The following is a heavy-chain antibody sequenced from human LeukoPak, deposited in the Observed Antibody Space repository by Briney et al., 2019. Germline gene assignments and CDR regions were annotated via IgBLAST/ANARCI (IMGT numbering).Heavy chain of an antibody. V-gene: IGHV4-39*01. CDR3: ARGGIGAGGSWVPFDY. CDR1: GGSISSSSYY. CDR2: IYYSGST. D-gene: IGHD2-15*01. Sequence: SETLSLTCTVSGGSISSSSYYWGWIRQPPGKGLEWIGSIYYSGSTYYNPSLKSRVTISVDTSKNQFSLKLSSVTAADTAVYYCARGGIGAGGSWVPFDYWGQGTLVTVSS. J-gene: IGHJ4*02.